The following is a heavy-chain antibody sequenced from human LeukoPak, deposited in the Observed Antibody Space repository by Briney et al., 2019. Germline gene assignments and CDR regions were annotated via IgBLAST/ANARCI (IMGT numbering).Heavy chain of an antibody. CDR1: GFSFSSQS. V-gene: IGHV3-7*01. D-gene: IGHD5-24*01. CDR2: IGLDGAQK. CDR3: ARWRGLQSQLHC. Sequence: GGSLRLFCAASGFSFSSQSMGWVRQAPGKGLECVATIGLDGAQKDFVDSVKGRFTLSRDNAKNSLFLEMNRLRVEDTAVYYCARWRGLQSQLHCGGQGTLVTVSS. J-gene: IGHJ4*02.